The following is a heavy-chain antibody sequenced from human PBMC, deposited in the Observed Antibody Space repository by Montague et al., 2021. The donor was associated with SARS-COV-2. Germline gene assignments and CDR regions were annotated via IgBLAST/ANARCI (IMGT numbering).Heavy chain of an antibody. D-gene: IGHD6-19*01. Sequence: SETLSLTCAVYGGSFSGYYWNWIRQPPGKGLEWIGEINHSGSTNYNPSLKSRVTISVDTSKNQFSLKLSSVTAADTAVYLCAGHTAMAGRIDFWGQGILVAVSS. J-gene: IGHJ4*02. V-gene: IGHV4-34*01. CDR3: AGHTAMAGRIDF. CDR2: INHSGST. CDR1: GGSFSGYY.